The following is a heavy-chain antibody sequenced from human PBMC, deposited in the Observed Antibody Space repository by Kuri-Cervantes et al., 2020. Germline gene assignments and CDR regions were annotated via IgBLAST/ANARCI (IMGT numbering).Heavy chain of an antibody. J-gene: IGHJ5*02. CDR2: IYYSGST. CDR1: GGSISSYY. CDR3: ARDSRVGWFDP. D-gene: IGHD2-15*01. V-gene: IGHV4-59*01. Sequence: SETLSLTCTVSGGSISSYYWSWIRQPPGKGLEWIGYIYYSGSTNYNPSLKGRVTISVDTSKNQFSLKLSSVTAADTAVYYCARDSRVGWFDPWGQGTLVTVSS.